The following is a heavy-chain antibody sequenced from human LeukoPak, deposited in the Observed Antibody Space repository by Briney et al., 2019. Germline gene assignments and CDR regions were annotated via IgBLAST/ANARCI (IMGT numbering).Heavy chain of an antibody. CDR1: GGTFSSYA. CDR2: IIPIFGTA. Sequence: ASVKVSCKASGGTFSSYAISWVPQAPGQGLEWMGGIIPIFGTANYAQKFQGRVTITADESPSTAYVELSSLRSEDTAVYYCARPPPYDSSAFDIWGQGTMVTVSS. CDR3: ARPPPYDSSAFDI. V-gene: IGHV1-69*01. J-gene: IGHJ3*02. D-gene: IGHD3-22*01.